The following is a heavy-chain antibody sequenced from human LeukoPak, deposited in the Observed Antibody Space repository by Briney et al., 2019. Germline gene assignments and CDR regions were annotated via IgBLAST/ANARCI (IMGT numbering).Heavy chain of an antibody. CDR1: GFTFSDYA. CDR3: ARVAYGSGSFSMDV. CDR2: IIASDGAT. D-gene: IGHD3-10*01. V-gene: IGHV3-23*01. Sequence: PGGSLRLSCAGSGFTFSDYAMTWVRQTPEKGLEWVSVIIASDGATYYRDSVKGRFTISRDNSKNMFYLQMNSLRADDTAVYYCARVAYGSGSFSMDVWGKGTTVTVSS. J-gene: IGHJ6*03.